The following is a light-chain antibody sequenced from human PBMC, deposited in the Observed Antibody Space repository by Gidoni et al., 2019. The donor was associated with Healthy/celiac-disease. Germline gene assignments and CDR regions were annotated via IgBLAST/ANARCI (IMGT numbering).Light chain of an antibody. V-gene: IGLV2-14*01. CDR1: SSDVGCYNY. J-gene: IGLJ2*01. CDR2: DVS. CDR3: SSYTSSSTLEV. Sequence: QSALTQPASVSGSPGQSITISCTGTSSDVGCYNYVSWYQQHPGTAPKLMIYDVSNRPSGVSNRFSGSKSGNTASLTISGLQAEDEADYYCSSYTSSSTLEVFGGGTKLTVL.